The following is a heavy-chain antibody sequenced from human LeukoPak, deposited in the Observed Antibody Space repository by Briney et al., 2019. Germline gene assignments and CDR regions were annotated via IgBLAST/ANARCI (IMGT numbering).Heavy chain of an antibody. D-gene: IGHD4-17*01. J-gene: IGHJ4*02. CDR2: IIPIFGTA. CDR3: AREEGDGDRQNFPFDY. V-gene: IGHV1-69*13. CDR1: GGTFSNYA. Sequence: ASVKVSCKASGGTFSNYAITWVRQAPGQGLEWMGGIIPIFGTANYAQKFQGRVTITADESTSTAYMELSSLRSEDTAVYYCAREEGDGDRQNFPFDYWGQGTLVTVSS.